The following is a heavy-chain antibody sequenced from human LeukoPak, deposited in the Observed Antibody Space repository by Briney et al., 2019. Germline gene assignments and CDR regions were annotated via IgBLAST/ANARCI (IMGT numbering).Heavy chain of an antibody. CDR2: IYYSGST. CDR1: GGSISSSSYY. Sequence: PSETLSLTCTVSGGSISSSSYYWGWIRQPPGKGLEWIGSIYYSGSTYYNPSLKSRVTISVDRSKNQFSLKLSSVTAADTAVYYCAREKADYYYGMDVWGQGTTVTVSS. J-gene: IGHJ6*02. V-gene: IGHV4-39*07. CDR3: AREKADYYYGMDV.